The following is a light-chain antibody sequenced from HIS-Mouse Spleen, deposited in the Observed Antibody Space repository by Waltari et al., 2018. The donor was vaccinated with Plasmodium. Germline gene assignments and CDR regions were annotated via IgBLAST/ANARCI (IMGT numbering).Light chain of an antibody. CDR3: QSADSSGTYYV. CDR2: KDS. CDR1: ALPKQY. J-gene: IGLJ1*01. Sequence: SYELTQPPSVSVSPGQTARITCSGDALPKQYAYWYQQKPGQAPVRVIYKDSERPSGISERFSGPSSGTTVTLTISGVQAEDEADYYCQSADSSGTYYVFGTGTKVTVL. V-gene: IGLV3-25*03.